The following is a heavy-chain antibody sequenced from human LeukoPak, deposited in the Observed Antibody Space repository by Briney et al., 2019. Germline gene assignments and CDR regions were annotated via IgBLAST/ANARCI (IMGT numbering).Heavy chain of an antibody. Sequence: GESLKISCKGSGYSFTSYWVGWVRQMPGKGLEWMGIIYPGDSDNRYSPSFQGQVTISADKSISTAYLQWSSLKASDTAMYYCARQVPYCSSTSCYFDYWGQGTLVTVSS. V-gene: IGHV5-51*01. CDR2: IYPGDSDN. D-gene: IGHD2-2*01. J-gene: IGHJ4*02. CDR1: GYSFTSYW. CDR3: ARQVPYCSSTSCYFDY.